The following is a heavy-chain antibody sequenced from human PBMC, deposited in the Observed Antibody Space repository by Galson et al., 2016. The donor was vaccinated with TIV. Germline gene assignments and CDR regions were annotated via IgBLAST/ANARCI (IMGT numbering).Heavy chain of an antibody. D-gene: IGHD5-18*01. V-gene: IGHV3-23*01. J-gene: IGHJ4*02. CDR2: ISGSGAAT. Sequence: SLRLSCAASGFTFSSHAMSWVRQAPGRGLEWVSLISGSGAATYYADSVKGRFTISRDNSENTLYLQMNSLRAEDTAVYYCAKTTPAEIQLGYYFDHWGQGTLVTASS. CDR3: AKTTPAEIQLGYYFDH. CDR1: GFTFSSHA.